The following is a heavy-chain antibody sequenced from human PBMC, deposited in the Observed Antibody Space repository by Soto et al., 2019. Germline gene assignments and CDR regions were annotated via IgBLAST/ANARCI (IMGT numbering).Heavy chain of an antibody. CDR1: GGSISSYY. Sequence: QVQLQESGPGLVKPSETLSLTCTVSGGSISSYYWSWIRQPAGKGLEWIGRIYTSGSTNYNPSLKSRVTMSVDTSNNHCSLKLSSVTAADTAVYYCASRNLDKDCSSTSCYPYYYYGMDVLGQGTTVTVSS. V-gene: IGHV4-4*07. J-gene: IGHJ6*02. D-gene: IGHD2-2*01. CDR2: IYTSGST. CDR3: ASRNLDKDCSSTSCYPYYYYGMDV.